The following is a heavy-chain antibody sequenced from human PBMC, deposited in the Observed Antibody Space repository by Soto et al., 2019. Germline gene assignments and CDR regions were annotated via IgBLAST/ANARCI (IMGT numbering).Heavy chain of an antibody. V-gene: IGHV1-46*01. Sequence: QVQLMQSGAEVKKPGASVKVSCKASGDTFTDYYIHWVWQAPGQGLEWMGTVNPSGGHTTYAQHFLGRVPMTRDTSTCTLYMELTSLTSDDTAIYYCARGGHVVVVTAALDYWGKGTLVPVSS. D-gene: IGHD2-21*02. CDR1: GDTFTDYY. J-gene: IGHJ4*02. CDR3: ARGGHVVVVTAALDY. CDR2: VNPSGGHT.